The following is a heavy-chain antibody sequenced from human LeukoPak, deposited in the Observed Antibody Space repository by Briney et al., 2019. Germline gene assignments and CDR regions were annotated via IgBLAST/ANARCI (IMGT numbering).Heavy chain of an antibody. CDR2: IYYSGST. Sequence: PSETLSLTCTVSGGSISSYYWSWIRQPPGKGLEWIGYIYYSGSTNYNPSLKSRVTISVDTSKNQFSLKLSSVTAADTAVYYCAEGMATISYYWGQGTLVTVSS. D-gene: IGHD5-24*01. CDR3: AEGMATISYY. V-gene: IGHV4-59*01. CDR1: GGSISSYY. J-gene: IGHJ4*02.